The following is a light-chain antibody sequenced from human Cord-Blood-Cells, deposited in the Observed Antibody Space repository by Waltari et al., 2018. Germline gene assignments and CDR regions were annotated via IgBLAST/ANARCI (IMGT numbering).Light chain of an antibody. Sequence: DIQMTQSPSSLSASVGDRVTITCRASQSISSYLNWYQQKPGKAPKLLIYAASRLQSGVPSRFSGSGSGTDFTLTISSLQPEDVATYYCQQSYSTFSWTFGQGTKVEIK. CDR1: QSISSY. CDR3: QQSYSTFSWT. J-gene: IGKJ1*01. V-gene: IGKV1-39*01. CDR2: AAS.